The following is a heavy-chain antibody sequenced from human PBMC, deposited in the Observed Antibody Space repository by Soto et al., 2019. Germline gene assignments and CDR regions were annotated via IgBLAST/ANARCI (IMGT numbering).Heavy chain of an antibody. CDR2: ISGSGGST. V-gene: IGHV3-23*01. Sequence: LRLSCAASGFTFSSYAMSWVRQAPGKGLEWVSAISGSGGSTYYADSVKGRFTISRDNSKNTLYLQMNSLRAEDTAVYYCAKGVGANRYNWFDPWGQGTLVTVSS. D-gene: IGHD1-26*01. CDR1: GFTFSSYA. CDR3: AKGVGANRYNWFDP. J-gene: IGHJ5*02.